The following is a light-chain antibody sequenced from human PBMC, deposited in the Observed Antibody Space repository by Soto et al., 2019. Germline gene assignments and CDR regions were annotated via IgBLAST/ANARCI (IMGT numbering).Light chain of an antibody. CDR2: NNN. V-gene: IGLV1-47*02. CDR1: SSNIGSNF. CDR3: AAWDDSLRGRV. Sequence: QPVLTQPPSASGTPGQRVTISCSGSSSNIGSNFVYWYQQLPGTAPKLLIYNNNQRPSGVPDRFSGFKSGTSASLAISGLRSEDEADFYCAAWDDSLRGRVFGTGTKVTVL. J-gene: IGLJ1*01.